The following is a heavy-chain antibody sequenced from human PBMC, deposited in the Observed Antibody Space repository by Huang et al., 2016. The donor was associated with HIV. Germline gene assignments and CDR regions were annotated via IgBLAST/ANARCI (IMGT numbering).Heavy chain of an antibody. Sequence: QVQLVQSGAEVKTPGSSVKVSCKASGGTFNRYGISWMRQAPGQGLGWTGGIIPIFGAANYAQKFQGRVTMTADESTNTAYMELSSLRIDDTAVYYCARTSNWKAEYFRFWGQGTLVTVAP. V-gene: IGHV1-69*13. CDR1: GGTFNRYG. CDR2: IIPIFGAA. J-gene: IGHJ1*01. D-gene: IGHD1-20*01. CDR3: ARTSNWKAEYFRF.